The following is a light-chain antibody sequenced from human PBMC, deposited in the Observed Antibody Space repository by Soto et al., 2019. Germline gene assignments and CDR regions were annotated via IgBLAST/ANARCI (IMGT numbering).Light chain of an antibody. Sequence: QSVLTQPPSASGFSGQSVTISCTGTKSDIGVYDFVSWYQHLPGIAPRLIIYEGFQRPSGVPDRFSGSESGNTASLTASGLQAADEADYFCKSYAVSNTYVFGSGTKVTVL. CDR1: KSDIGVYDF. CDR2: EGF. V-gene: IGLV2-8*01. J-gene: IGLJ1*01. CDR3: KSYAVSNTYV.